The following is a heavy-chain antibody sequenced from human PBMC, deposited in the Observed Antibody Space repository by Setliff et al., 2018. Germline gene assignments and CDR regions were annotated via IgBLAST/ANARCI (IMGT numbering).Heavy chain of an antibody. V-gene: IGHV1-18*01. CDR2: ISPYNGDT. J-gene: IGHJ4*02. CDR1: GYGCTSYG. Sequence: ASVKVSCKASGYGCTSYGISWVRQAPGQGLEWMGWISPYNGDTSYTQKLQDRVTMTTDISTSTAFMELRSLTSDDTAIYYCARDTYNPNWYGDRSFEYWGQGTLVTVSS. CDR3: ARDTYNPNWYGDRSFEY. D-gene: IGHD1-1*01.